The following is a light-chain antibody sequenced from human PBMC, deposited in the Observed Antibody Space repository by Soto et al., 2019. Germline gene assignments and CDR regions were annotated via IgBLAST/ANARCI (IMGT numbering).Light chain of an antibody. J-gene: IGLJ1*01. Sequence: QSALTQPPSESGSPGQSVTISCTGTSSDVGGYNYVSRYQQHPGKAPKLMIYEVSKRPSGVPDRFSGSKSGNTASLTVSGLQAEDEADYYCSSYAGSNKNVFGTGTKLTVL. V-gene: IGLV2-8*01. CDR3: SSYAGSNKNV. CDR1: SSDVGGYNY. CDR2: EVS.